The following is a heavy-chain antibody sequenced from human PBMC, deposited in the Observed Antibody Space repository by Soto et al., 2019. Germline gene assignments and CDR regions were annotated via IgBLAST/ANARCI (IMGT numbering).Heavy chain of an antibody. CDR1: GFTFSSYG. V-gene: IGHV3-30*18. CDR3: AKDMRFLEWFGVDY. Sequence: QVQLVESGGGVVQPGRSLRLSCAASGFTFSSYGMHWVRQAPGKGLEWVAVLSYDGSNKYYADSVKARFTISRDNSKNTLYLQMNSLRAEDTAVYYCAKDMRFLEWFGVDYGGQGTLVTVSS. D-gene: IGHD3-3*01. CDR2: LSYDGSNK. J-gene: IGHJ4*02.